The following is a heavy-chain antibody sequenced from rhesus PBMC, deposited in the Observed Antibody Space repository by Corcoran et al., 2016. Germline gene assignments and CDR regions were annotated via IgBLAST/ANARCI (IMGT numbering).Heavy chain of an antibody. J-gene: IGHJ4*01. Sequence: QVQLQESGPGLVKPSETLSLTCAVSGYSISSGYSWGWIRQPPGKGLEYIGYISGCKWSHSYNPSLKSRVTISKDTSKNQFSLKLSSVTAADTAVYYCARGTWIQIPDYWGQGVLVTVSS. D-gene: IGHD5-12*01. CDR3: ARGTWIQIPDY. CDR2: ISGCKWSH. CDR1: GYSISSGYS. V-gene: IGHV4-99*02.